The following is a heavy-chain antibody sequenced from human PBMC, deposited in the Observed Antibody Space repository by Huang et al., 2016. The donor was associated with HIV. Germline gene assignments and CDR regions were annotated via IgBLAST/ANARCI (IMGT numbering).Heavy chain of an antibody. Sequence: QLQLQESGPGLVKPSETLSLTCTVSGGSISSSSYYWGWIRQPPGTGREWSGSLYYSGSTDYNPSLKSRVTRSVDTSKNQFSLKLSSVTAADTAVYYCRGDIVVVIAATRYYFDYWGQGTLVTVSS. V-gene: IGHV4-39*01. CDR2: LYYSGST. J-gene: IGHJ4*02. CDR3: RGDIVVVIAATRYYFDY. CDR1: GGSISSSSYY. D-gene: IGHD2-15*01.